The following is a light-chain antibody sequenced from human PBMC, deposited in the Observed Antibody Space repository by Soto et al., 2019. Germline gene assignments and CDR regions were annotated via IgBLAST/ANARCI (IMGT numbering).Light chain of an antibody. CDR2: EVS. V-gene: IGLV2-23*02. Sequence: QSVLTQPASVSGSPGQSITISCTGTSSDVGSYNLVSWYQQHPGKAPKLMIYEVSKRPSGVSNRFFGSKSGNTASLTISGLQAEDEADYYCCSYAGSYVFGTGTKLTVL. CDR3: CSYAGSYV. J-gene: IGLJ1*01. CDR1: SSDVGSYNL.